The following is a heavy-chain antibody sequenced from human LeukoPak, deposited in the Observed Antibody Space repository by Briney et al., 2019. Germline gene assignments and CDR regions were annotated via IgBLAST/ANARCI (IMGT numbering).Heavy chain of an antibody. CDR2: ISGSGGST. CDR3: AKGPPAANHYFDY. CDR1: GFTFSSYA. D-gene: IGHD2-2*01. Sequence: GGSLRLSCAASGFTFSSYAMSWVRQAPGKGLEWVSVISGSGGSTYYADSVKGRFTISRDNSKNTLYLQMNSLRAEDTAVFYCAKGPPAANHYFDYWGQGTLVTVSS. J-gene: IGHJ4*02. V-gene: IGHV3-23*01.